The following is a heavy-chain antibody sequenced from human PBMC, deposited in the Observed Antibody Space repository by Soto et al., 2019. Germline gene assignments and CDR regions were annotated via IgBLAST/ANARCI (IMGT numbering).Heavy chain of an antibody. CDR3: ERGRSLAEARTWVAP. V-gene: IGHV4-34*01. CDR1: GGPFSAYY. J-gene: IGHJ5*02. Sequence: PSETLSLTCAVYGGPFSAYYWTWIRQPPGEGLEWIGEINHTGGSSYNPSLKSRVIISVDASKNQFSLILSSVTAADTAVYYCERGRSLAEARTWVAPWAQGTLVTVSS. CDR2: INHTGGS. D-gene: IGHD6-6*01.